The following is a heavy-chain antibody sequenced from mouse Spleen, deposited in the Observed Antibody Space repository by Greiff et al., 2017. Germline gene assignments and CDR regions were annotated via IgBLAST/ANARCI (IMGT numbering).Heavy chain of an antibody. CDR2: ISYDGSN. D-gene: IGHD1-1*01. CDR3: AREGDYYGSSYRWYFDV. V-gene: IGHV3-6*01. Sequence: EVKLVESGPGLVKPSQSLSLTCSVTGYSITSGYYWNWIRQFPGNKLEWMGYISYDGSNNYNPSLKNRISITRDTSKNQFFLKLNSVTTEDTATYYCAREGDYYGSSYRWYFDVWGTGTTVTVSS. J-gene: IGHJ1*03. CDR1: GYSITSGYY.